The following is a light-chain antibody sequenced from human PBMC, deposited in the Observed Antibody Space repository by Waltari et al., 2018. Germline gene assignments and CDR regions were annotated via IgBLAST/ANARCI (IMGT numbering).Light chain of an antibody. V-gene: IGKV3-20*01. CDR1: QSVSSTF. CDR3: QQYDSSPSIYT. CDR2: CTS. J-gene: IGKJ3*01. Sequence: IVLTQSPGTLSLSPGERATLSCRASQSVSSTFLAWYQQRPGQAPRLLIYCTSNSATGIPDRVSGSGSGTDFTLTISRLEPEDFAVYYCQQYDSSPSIYTFGPGTKVDVK.